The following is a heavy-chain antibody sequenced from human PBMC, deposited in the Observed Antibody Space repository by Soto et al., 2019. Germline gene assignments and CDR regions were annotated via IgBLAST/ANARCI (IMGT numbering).Heavy chain of an antibody. CDR1: GFTFSDYF. D-gene: IGHD5-12*01. V-gene: IGHV3-11*05. CDR2: ISSSSSFA. CDR3: SGDWATTLETSRYY. J-gene: IGHJ4*02. Sequence: QVQLVESGGGLVMPGGSLRLSCAASGFTFSDYFMSWIRQAPGKGLEWVSYISSSSSFANYAESVKGRFTICRENAKSSLYLQMNCLRAEEWGVYYCSGDWATTLETSRYYWGQGTLVNVSS.